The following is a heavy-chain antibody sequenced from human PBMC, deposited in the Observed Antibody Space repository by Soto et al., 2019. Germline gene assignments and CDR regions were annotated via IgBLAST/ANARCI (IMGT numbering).Heavy chain of an antibody. V-gene: IGHV1-8*02. CDR3: ARGVKDEYYYYYYGMDV. J-gene: IGHJ6*02. D-gene: IGHD2-15*01. Sequence: ASVKVSCKASGYTFTSYGISSVRQATGQGLEWMGWMNPNSGNTGYAQKFQGRVTMTRNTSISTAYMELSSLRSEDTAVYYCARGVKDEYYYYYYGMDVWGQGTTVTVSS. CDR2: MNPNSGNT. CDR1: GYTFTSYG.